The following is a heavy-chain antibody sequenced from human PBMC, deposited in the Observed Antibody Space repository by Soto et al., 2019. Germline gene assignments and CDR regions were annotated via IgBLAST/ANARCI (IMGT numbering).Heavy chain of an antibody. CDR2: ISSNGGST. J-gene: IGHJ4*02. D-gene: IGHD6-19*01. Sequence: GSLRLSCSASGFTFSSYAMHWVRQAPGKGLEYVSAISSNGGSTYYADSVKGRFTISRDNSKNTLYLQMSSLRAEDTAVHYCVKDGAVAVFDYWGQGTLVTVSS. CDR3: VKDGAVAVFDY. V-gene: IGHV3-64D*06. CDR1: GFTFSSYA.